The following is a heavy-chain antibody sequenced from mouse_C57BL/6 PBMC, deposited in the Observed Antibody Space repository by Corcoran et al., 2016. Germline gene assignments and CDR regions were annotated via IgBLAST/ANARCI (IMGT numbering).Heavy chain of an antibody. D-gene: IGHD2-5*01. Sequence: EVQLQQSGPELVKPGASVKISCKASGYTFTDYYMNWVKQSHGKSLEWIGDINPNNGGTSYNQKFKGKATLTVDKSSSTAYMELRSLTSEDSAVYYCARSGYYSKDWFAYWGQGTLVTVSA. J-gene: IGHJ3*01. CDR3: ARSGYYSKDWFAY. CDR1: GYTFTDYY. CDR2: INPNNGGT. V-gene: IGHV1-26*01.